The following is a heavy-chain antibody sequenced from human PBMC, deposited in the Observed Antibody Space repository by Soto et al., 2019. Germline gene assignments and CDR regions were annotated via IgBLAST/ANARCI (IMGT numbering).Heavy chain of an antibody. Sequence: ASVKVSCKASGYTFTSYYMHWVRQAPGQGLEWMGIINPSGGSTSYAQKFQGRVTMTRDTSTSTVYMELSSLRSEDTAVYYCARDREESKPRDGMDVWGQGTTVTVSS. J-gene: IGHJ6*02. D-gene: IGHD1-26*01. CDR3: ARDREESKPRDGMDV. V-gene: IGHV1-46*01. CDR2: INPSGGST. CDR1: GYTFTSYY.